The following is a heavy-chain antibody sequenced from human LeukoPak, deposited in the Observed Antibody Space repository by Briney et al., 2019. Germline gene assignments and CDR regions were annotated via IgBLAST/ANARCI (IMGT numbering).Heavy chain of an antibody. Sequence: GASLQISCKGSGSNFFNYWIGWVRQLPGKGLEWMGIIYPGDSDTRYSPSFQGQVIISADKSISTAYLQWSSLKASDTAMYYCARQGSGILDYWGQGTLVTVSS. CDR3: ARQGSGILDY. V-gene: IGHV5-51*01. J-gene: IGHJ4*02. CDR2: IYPGDSDT. D-gene: IGHD1-26*01. CDR1: GSNFFNYW.